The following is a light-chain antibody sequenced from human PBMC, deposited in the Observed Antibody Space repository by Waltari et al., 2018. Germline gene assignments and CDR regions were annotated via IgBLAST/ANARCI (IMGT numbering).Light chain of an antibody. J-gene: IGKJ1*01. Sequence: IHMTQSPSSVSASAGDRVSISCRASHDISTSLAWYQQKSGKAPSLLIYHSSTLQSGVPSRFSGAGTGTDFTLTINNLHPEDFATYFCQQGDTSPPTFGPGTKVELK. CDR1: HDISTS. CDR3: QQGDTSPPT. V-gene: IGKV1-12*01. CDR2: HSS.